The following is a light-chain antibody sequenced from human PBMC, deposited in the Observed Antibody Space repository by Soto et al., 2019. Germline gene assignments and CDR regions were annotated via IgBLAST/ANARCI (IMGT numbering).Light chain of an antibody. CDR3: QQLNSYPPSIT. Sequence: DIQLTQSPSFLSASVGDRVTITCRASQGISSYLAWYQQKPGKAPKFLIYAASTLQSGVPSRFSGSGSGTEFTLTISSLQPEDFATYDCQQLNSYPPSITVGQWTRLEIK. V-gene: IGKV1-9*01. CDR1: QGISSY. CDR2: AAS. J-gene: IGKJ5*01.